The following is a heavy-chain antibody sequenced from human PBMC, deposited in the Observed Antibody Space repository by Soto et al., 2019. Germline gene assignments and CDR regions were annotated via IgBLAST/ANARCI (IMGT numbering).Heavy chain of an antibody. CDR2: IWYDGSNK. Sequence: GGSLRLSCAASGFTFSSYGMHWVRQAPGKGLEWVAVIWYDGSNKYYADSVKGRFTISRDNSKNTLYLQMNSLRAEDTAVYYCARGPTAFGYYYGMDVWGQGTTVTVSS. CDR1: GFTFSSYG. V-gene: IGHV3-33*01. CDR3: ARGPTAFGYYYGMDV. D-gene: IGHD3-16*01. J-gene: IGHJ6*02.